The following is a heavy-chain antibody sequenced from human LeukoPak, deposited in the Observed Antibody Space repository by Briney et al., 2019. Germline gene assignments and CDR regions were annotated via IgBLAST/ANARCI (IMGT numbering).Heavy chain of an antibody. Sequence: SQTLSLTCAISGDSVSSINGAWNWIRQSPSRGLEWLGRTYYRSKWYDEYAESTRGRITISPDTSMNQYSLHVLSVTPEDTAVYYCARDLGNTGWYTFDYWGQGILVTVSS. CDR3: ARDLGNTGWYTFDY. CDR2: TYYRSKWYD. CDR1: GDSVSSINGA. V-gene: IGHV6-1*01. J-gene: IGHJ4*02. D-gene: IGHD6-19*01.